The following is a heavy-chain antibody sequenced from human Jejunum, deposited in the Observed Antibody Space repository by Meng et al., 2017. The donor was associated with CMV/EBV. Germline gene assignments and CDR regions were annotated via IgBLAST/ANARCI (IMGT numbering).Heavy chain of an antibody. V-gene: IGHV3-30*02. CDR1: GFTFSNDG. J-gene: IGHJ4*02. CDR3: VKDIDH. Sequence: QVHLVESGGGVVQPGGSLRLSCAASGFTFSNDGMHWVHQAPGRGPEWVAFIEFDGIATYYADSIKGRFTISRDNSKNTVFLQMNSLKVDDTGLYYCVKDIDHWGQGTLVTVSS. CDR2: IEFDGIAT.